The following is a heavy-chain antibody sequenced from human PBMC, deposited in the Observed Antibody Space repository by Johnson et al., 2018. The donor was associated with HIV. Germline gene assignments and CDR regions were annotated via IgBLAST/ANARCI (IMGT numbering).Heavy chain of an antibody. J-gene: IGHJ3*02. CDR2: ISYDGSNK. V-gene: IGHV3-30*03. Sequence: QEQLVESGGGVVHPGRSLRLSCAASGFTFSSYGMHWVRQAPGKGLEWVAVISYDGSNKYYADSVKGRFTISRDNSKTTLYLQMSSLRVEDTAVYYCARSPETGDRLWRAFDIWGQGTMVTVSS. D-gene: IGHD4-17*01. CDR3: ARSPETGDRLWRAFDI. CDR1: GFTFSSYG.